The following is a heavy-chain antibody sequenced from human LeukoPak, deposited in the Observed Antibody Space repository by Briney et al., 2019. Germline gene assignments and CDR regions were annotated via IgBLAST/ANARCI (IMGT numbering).Heavy chain of an antibody. Sequence: GGSLRLSCAASGFTFSSYWMSWVRQAPGKGLEWVANIKQDGSEKYYVDSVKGRFTISRDNAKNSLYLQMNSLRAEDTAVYYCARGLRWLSYYFDYWGQGTLVTVSS. CDR3: ARGLRWLSYYFDY. CDR2: IKQDGSEK. D-gene: IGHD4-23*01. V-gene: IGHV3-7*04. J-gene: IGHJ4*02. CDR1: GFTFSSYW.